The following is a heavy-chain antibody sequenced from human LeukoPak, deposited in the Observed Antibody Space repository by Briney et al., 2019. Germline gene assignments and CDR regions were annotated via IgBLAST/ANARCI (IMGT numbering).Heavy chain of an antibody. V-gene: IGHV1-2*02. D-gene: IGHD4-23*01. CDR3: ARIREWASTVGAFDY. CDR2: INPNIGGT. Sequence: ASVKVSCKASGYTFTAYYVHWVRQAPGQGLEGMGWINPNIGGTNYAQKFQGRVTMTRDTSISTAYMELSRLRSDDTAVYYCARIREWASTVGAFDYWGQGALVTVSS. J-gene: IGHJ4*01. CDR1: GYTFTAYY.